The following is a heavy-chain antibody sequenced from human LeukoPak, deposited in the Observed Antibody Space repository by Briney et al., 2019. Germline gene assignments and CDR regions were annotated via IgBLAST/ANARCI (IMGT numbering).Heavy chain of an antibody. D-gene: IGHD6-6*01. CDR1: GGSISSSSYY. Sequence: SETLSLTCTVSGGSISSSSYYWGWIRQPPGKGLEWIGSIYYSGSTYYNPSLKSRVTISVDTSKNQFSLKLSSVTAADTAVYYCARRLGGQLLRKGFDYWGQGTLVTVSS. CDR3: ARRLGGQLLRKGFDY. J-gene: IGHJ4*02. CDR2: IYYSGST. V-gene: IGHV4-39*01.